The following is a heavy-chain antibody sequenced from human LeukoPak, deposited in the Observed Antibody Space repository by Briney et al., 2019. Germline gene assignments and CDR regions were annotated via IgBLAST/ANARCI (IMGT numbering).Heavy chain of an antibody. V-gene: IGHV4-39*07. CDR1: GGSISSSSYY. CDR3: ARVSDNYEGWFDP. D-gene: IGHD4-11*01. CDR2: IYYSGST. J-gene: IGHJ5*02. Sequence: SETLSLTCTVSGGSISSSSYYWGWIRQPPGRGLEWIGSIYYSGSTNYNPSLKSRVTISVDTSKNQFSLKLSSVTAADTAVYYCARVSDNYEGWFDPWGQGTLVTVSS.